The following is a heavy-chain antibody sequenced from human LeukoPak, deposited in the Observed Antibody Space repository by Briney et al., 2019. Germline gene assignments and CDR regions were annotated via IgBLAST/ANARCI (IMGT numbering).Heavy chain of an antibody. CDR1: GFTFSSYD. Sequence: GGSLRLSCAASGFTFSSYDMHWVRQAPGKGLEWVAFIRYDGSNKYYADSVKGRFTISRDNSKNTLYLQMNSLRAEDTAVYYCAKVLRLGVVVDYWGQGTLVTVSS. V-gene: IGHV3-30*02. CDR2: IRYDGSNK. CDR3: AKVLRLGVVVDY. D-gene: IGHD5-12*01. J-gene: IGHJ4*02.